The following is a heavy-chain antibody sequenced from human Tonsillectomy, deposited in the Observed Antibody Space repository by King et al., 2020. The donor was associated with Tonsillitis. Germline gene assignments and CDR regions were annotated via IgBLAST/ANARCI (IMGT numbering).Heavy chain of an antibody. D-gene: IGHD3-22*01. V-gene: IGHV3-21*03. Sequence: VQLVESGGGLVTPGVSLILSCATSGFTFSNSDMNCVRQAPGKGLEWVSSISSSSTYIYYADAVKDRFTISRDNAKNSLFLQMNSLRAGDTAVYYCARDKGADYFDSGRGAFDVWGQGTMVTVSS. CDR2: ISSSSTYI. J-gene: IGHJ3*01. CDR1: GFTFSNSD. CDR3: ARDKGADYFDSGRGAFDV.